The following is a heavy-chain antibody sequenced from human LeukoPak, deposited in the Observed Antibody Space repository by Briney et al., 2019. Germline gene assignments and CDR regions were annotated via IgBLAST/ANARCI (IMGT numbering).Heavy chain of an antibody. V-gene: IGHV4-59*01. D-gene: IGHD3-10*01. CDR1: GGSISSYY. CDR3: ARAQKLWSGEFYFDY. J-gene: IGHJ4*02. CDR2: IYYSGST. Sequence: SETLSLTCTVSGGSISSYYWSWIRQPPGKGLEWIGYIYYSGSTNYNPSLKSRVTISVDTSKNQFSLKLSSVTAADTAVYYCARAQKLWSGEFYFDYCGQGTLVTVSS.